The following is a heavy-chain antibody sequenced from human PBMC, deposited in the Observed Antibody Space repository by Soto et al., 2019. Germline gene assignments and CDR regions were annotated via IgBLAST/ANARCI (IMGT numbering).Heavy chain of an antibody. D-gene: IGHD3-10*01. V-gene: IGHV3-30-3*01. CDR2: ISYDGSNK. J-gene: IGHJ6*02. CDR1: GFTFSSYA. Sequence: GGSLRLSCAASGFTFSSYAMHWVRQAPGKGLEWVAVISYDGSNKYYADSVKGRFTISRDNSKNTLYLQMNSLRAEDTAVYYCVRTMVRGGNYYYGMDVWGQGTTVTVSS. CDR3: VRTMVRGGNYYYGMDV.